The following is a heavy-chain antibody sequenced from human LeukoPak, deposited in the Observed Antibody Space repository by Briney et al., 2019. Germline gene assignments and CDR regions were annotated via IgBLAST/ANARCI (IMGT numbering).Heavy chain of an antibody. CDR3: ARGPQYGSGSYIPGDY. CDR2: INSDGSST. D-gene: IGHD3-10*01. V-gene: IGHV3-74*01. CDR1: GFTFSSHW. Sequence: PGGSLRLSCAASGFTFSSHWMHWVRQAPGKGRVWVSRINSDGSSTSYADSVKGRFTISRDNAKNTLYLQMNSLRAEDTAVYYCARGPQYGSGSYIPGDYWGQGTLVTVSS. J-gene: IGHJ4*02.